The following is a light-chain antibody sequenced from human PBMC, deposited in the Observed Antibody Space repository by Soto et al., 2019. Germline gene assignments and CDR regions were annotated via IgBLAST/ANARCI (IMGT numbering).Light chain of an antibody. V-gene: IGLV2-18*02. CDR2: EVS. CDR3: FSFTSSPTDV. J-gene: IGLJ7*01. Sequence: QSALTQPPSVSGSPGQSVTISCTGTSGDVGSYDRVSWYQQPPGTAPKLMIYEVSNRPSGVPDRFSGSKFGNTASLTISGVQAEDEADYYCFSFTSSPTDVFGPGTQLTVL. CDR1: SGDVGSYDR.